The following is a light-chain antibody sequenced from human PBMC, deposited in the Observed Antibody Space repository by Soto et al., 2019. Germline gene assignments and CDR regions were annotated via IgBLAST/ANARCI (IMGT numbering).Light chain of an antibody. Sequence: VVLTQSPATLSLSPGEPATLSCRASRNVYINALTWYQQKPGRTPKLLIYSASIMATGIPDRFSATGSGTDFSLTIRSVEPEDFAVYYWHQYCASPFTFGHGTK. CDR1: RNVYINA. CDR2: SAS. V-gene: IGKV3-20*01. CDR3: HQYCASPFT. J-gene: IGKJ3*01.